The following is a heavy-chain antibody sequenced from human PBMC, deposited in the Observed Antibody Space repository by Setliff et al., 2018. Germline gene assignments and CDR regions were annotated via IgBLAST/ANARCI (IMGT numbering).Heavy chain of an antibody. J-gene: IGHJ5*01. CDR1: GGSISSSSYY. V-gene: IGHV4-39*01. CDR3: ARIKWFGETDCFDS. CDR2: TYYRGST. Sequence: PSETLSLTCTVSGGSISSSSYYWGWIRQPPGEGLEWIGSTYYRGSTYYNPSLKSRVTISVDTSKNQFSLKLSSVTAADTAVYYCARIKWFGETDCFDSWGQGTLVTVSS. D-gene: IGHD3-10*01.